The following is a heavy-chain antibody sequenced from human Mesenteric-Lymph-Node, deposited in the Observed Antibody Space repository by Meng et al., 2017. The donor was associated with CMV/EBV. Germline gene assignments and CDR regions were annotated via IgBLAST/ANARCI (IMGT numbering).Heavy chain of an antibody. CDR2: ISSSSSYI. J-gene: IGHJ4*02. D-gene: IGHD3-10*01. V-gene: IGHV3-21*01. CDR3: ARDRRGYFDY. CDR1: GFTFSSYS. Sequence: GESLKISCAASGFTFSSYSMNWVRQAPGKGLEWVSSISSSSSYIYYADSVKGRFTISRDNAKNSLYLQMNNLRAEDTAVYYCARDRRGYFDYWGQGTLVTVSS.